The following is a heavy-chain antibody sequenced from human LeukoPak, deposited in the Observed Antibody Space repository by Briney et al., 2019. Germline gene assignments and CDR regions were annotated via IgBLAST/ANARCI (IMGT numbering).Heavy chain of an antibody. Sequence: GGSLRLSCAASGFTFSSYAMSWVRQAPGKGLEWVSAISGSGGSTYYADSVKGRFTISRDNSKNTLYLQMNSLRAEDTAVYYCAKPQTELHVRGHDAFDIWGQGTMVTVSS. J-gene: IGHJ3*02. CDR3: AKPQTELHVRGHDAFDI. CDR2: ISGSGGST. CDR1: GFTFSSYA. V-gene: IGHV3-23*01. D-gene: IGHD1-26*01.